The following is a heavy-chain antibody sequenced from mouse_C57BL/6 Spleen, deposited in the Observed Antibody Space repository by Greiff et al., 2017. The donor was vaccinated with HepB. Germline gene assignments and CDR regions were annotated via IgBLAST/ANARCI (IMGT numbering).Heavy chain of an antibody. Sequence: VQVVESGPGLVQPSQSLSITCTVSGFSLTSYGVHWVRQSPGKGLEWLGVIWRGGSTDYNAAFMSRLSITKDNSKSQVFFKMNSLQADDTAIYYCAKSRSSYPYAMDYWGQGTSVTVSS. V-gene: IGHV2-5*01. D-gene: IGHD1-1*01. J-gene: IGHJ4*01. CDR3: AKSRSSYPYAMDY. CDR2: IWRGGST. CDR1: GFSLTSYG.